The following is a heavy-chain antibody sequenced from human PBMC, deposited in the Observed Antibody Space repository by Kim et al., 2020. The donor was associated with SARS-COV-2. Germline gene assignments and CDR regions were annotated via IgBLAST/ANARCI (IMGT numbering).Heavy chain of an antibody. D-gene: IGHD3-3*01. CDR1: GFTFSSYS. Sequence: GGSLRLSCAASGFTFSSYSMSWVRQAPGKGLEWVSAISGSGGSTYYADSVKGRFTISRDNSKSTLYLQMNSLRAEDTAVYYCAKDLSYDFWSGRSGYWGQGTLVTVSS. J-gene: IGHJ4*02. CDR3: AKDLSYDFWSGRSGY. V-gene: IGHV3-23*01. CDR2: ISGSGGST.